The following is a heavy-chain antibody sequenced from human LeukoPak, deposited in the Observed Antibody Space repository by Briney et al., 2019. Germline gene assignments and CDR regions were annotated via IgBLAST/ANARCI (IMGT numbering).Heavy chain of an antibody. D-gene: IGHD6-13*01. CDR1: GFTFGDYA. V-gene: IGHV3-49*04. CDR2: IRSKAYGGTT. J-gene: IGHJ3*02. Sequence: PGRSLRLSCTASGFTFGDYAMSWVRQAPGKGLEWVGFIRSKAYGGTTEYAASVKGRFTISRDDSKSIAYLQMNSLKTEDTAVYYCTRDPLGAAGIVGDAFDIWGQGTMVTVSS. CDR3: TRDPLGAAGIVGDAFDI.